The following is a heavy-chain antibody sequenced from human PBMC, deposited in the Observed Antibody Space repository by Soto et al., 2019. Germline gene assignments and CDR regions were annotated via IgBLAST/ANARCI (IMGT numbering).Heavy chain of an antibody. CDR2: ISYEGGAQ. Sequence: QVQLVESGGGVVQPGGSLRLSCAASGFSFSNYAMNWVRQAPDKGLEWVALISYEGGAQYYADSVKGRFTISRDNSKNTLYLQMNSLRVEDTALYSCAKGGGSSSGWSDYWGQGTLVTVPS. J-gene: IGHJ4*02. CDR1: GFSFSNYA. D-gene: IGHD6-19*01. CDR3: AKGGGSSSGWSDY. V-gene: IGHV3-30*18.